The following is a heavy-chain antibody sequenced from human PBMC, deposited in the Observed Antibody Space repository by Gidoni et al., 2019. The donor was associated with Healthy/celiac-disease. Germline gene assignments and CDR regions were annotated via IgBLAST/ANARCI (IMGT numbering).Heavy chain of an antibody. CDR2: ISAYNGNT. Sequence: QVQLVQSGAEVKKPGASVKVSCKASGYTFTSYGISWVRQAPGQGLEWMGWISAYNGNTNYAQKLQGRVTMTTDTSTSTAYMELRSLRSDDTAVYYCARDRPIFGVVQLGYYYYGMDVWGQGTTVTVSS. J-gene: IGHJ6*02. CDR3: ARDRPIFGVVQLGYYYYGMDV. D-gene: IGHD3-3*01. CDR1: GYTFTSYG. V-gene: IGHV1-18*01.